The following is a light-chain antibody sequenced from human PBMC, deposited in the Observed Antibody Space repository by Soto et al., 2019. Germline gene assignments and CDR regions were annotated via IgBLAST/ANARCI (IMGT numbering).Light chain of an antibody. CDR1: SSDVGGYNY. CDR2: EVN. J-gene: IGLJ1*01. Sequence: QSVLTQPPSASGSPGQSVAISCTGTSSDVGGYNYVSWYQQHPGEAPKLMIYEVNKRPSGVPDRFSDSKSGNTASLTVSGLQAEDEADYYCSSYAGSSNVFGAGTKVTVL. CDR3: SSYAGSSNV. V-gene: IGLV2-8*01.